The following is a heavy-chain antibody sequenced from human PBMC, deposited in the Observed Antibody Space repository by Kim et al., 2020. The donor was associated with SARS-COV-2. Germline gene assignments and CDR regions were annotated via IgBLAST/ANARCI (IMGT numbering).Heavy chain of an antibody. CDR1: GFTFRDYY. D-gene: IGHD4-17*01. CDR2: ISSSGSTI. V-gene: IGHV3-11*01. J-gene: IGHJ4*02. Sequence: GGSLRLSCAASGFTFRDYYMSWIRQAPGKGLEWVSYISSSGSTIYYADYVKGRFTISRDKAKNSLYLQMNSLRAEDTAVYYCARDRGERSVTTFDYWGQGTLVTVSS. CDR3: ARDRGERSVTTFDY.